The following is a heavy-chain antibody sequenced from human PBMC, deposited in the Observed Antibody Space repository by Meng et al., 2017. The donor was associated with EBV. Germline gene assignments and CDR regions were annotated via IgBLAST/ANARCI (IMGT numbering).Heavy chain of an antibody. CDR2: INVGVGYT. CDR1: GYAFTSYI. Sequence: QVPLVQSGAGVKNPGASVKVSCKASGYAFTSYILHWVRQAPGQRLEWMGWINVGVGYTKYSQKFQGRITISSDTSATTGYMELSSLRSEDTAVYYCVRGPPVGVPGPGDYWGQGTLVTVS. CDR3: VRGPPVGVPGPGDY. D-gene: IGHD2-21*01. V-gene: IGHV1-3*01. J-gene: IGHJ4*02.